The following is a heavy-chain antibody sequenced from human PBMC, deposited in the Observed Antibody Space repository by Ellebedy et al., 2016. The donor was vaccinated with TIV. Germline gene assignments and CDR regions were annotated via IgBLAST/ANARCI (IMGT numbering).Heavy chain of an antibody. CDR3: ARDPNSPGDTGYGDY. CDR1: GFTFTTYW. J-gene: IGHJ4*02. Sequence: PGGSLRLSCAASGFTFTTYWMSWVRQAPGKGLEWVANMNQVGSEKYYVDSVKGRFTISRDNAQNSLYLHMNNLRAEDTAVYDCARDPNSPGDTGYGDYWGQGVVVTVST. V-gene: IGHV3-7*03. CDR2: MNQVGSEK. D-gene: IGHD5-12*01.